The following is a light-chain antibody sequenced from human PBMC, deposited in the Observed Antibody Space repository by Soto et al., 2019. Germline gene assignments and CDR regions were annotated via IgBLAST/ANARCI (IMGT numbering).Light chain of an antibody. CDR2: EVT. CDR1: RSDVGGYKY. V-gene: IGLV2-14*01. Sequence: QSALTQPASVSGSPGQSITISCTGTRSDVGGYKYVSWYQHHPGKAPKLVIFEVTRRPSGVSGRFSGSKSGNTASLTISGLQAEDEADYYCNSYTRSSTWVFGGGTKVTVL. CDR3: NSYTRSSTWV. J-gene: IGLJ3*02.